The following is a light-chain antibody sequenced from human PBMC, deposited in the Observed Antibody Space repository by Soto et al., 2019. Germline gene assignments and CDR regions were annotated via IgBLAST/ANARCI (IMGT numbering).Light chain of an antibody. J-gene: IGKJ1*01. CDR2: DAS. Sequence: DSQMTQSPSTLSATVGDRVTIACRASQSVGRWLAWYQQKPGKAPKVLIYDASRLESGVPSRFSGSGSGTEFTLTISSLQPDDFATYYCQQYNIYSWTFGQGTKVE. V-gene: IGKV1-5*01. CDR3: QQYNIYSWT. CDR1: QSVGRW.